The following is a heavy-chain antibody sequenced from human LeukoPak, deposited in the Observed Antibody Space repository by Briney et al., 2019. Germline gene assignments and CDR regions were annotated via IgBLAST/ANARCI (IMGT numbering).Heavy chain of an antibody. V-gene: IGHV1-18*01. CDR2: ISAYNGNT. CDR3: ARIAAAGPNSDY. D-gene: IGHD6-13*01. Sequence: ASVKVSCKASGHTFTSYGISWVRQAPGQGLEWMGWISAYNGNTNYAQKLQGRVTMTTDTSTSTAYMELRSLRSDDTAVYYCARIAAAGPNSDYWGQGTLVTVSS. J-gene: IGHJ4*02. CDR1: GHTFTSYG.